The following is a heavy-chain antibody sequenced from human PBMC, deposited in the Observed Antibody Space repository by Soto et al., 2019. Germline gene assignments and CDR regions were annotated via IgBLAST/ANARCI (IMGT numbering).Heavy chain of an antibody. J-gene: IGHJ4*02. V-gene: IGHV4-38-2*01. CDR2: IYHSGST. Sequence: SEPLSLTRSVSGYSISSGYYWGWIRQPPGKGLEWIGSIYHSGSTYYNPSLKSRVTISVDTSKNQFSLKLSSVTAADTAVYYCARSSSFTPFDYWGQGTLVTVSS. D-gene: IGHD6-13*01. CDR1: GYSISSGYY. CDR3: ARSSSFTPFDY.